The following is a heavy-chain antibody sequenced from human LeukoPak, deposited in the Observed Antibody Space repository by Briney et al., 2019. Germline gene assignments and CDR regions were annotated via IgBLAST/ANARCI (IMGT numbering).Heavy chain of an antibody. V-gene: IGHV4-59*01. Sequence: SETLSLTCTVSGGSISSYYWSWIRQPPRKGLEWIGYIYYSGSTNYNPSLKSRVTISVDTSKNQFSLKLSSVTAADTAVYYCARGPGPSFFDYWGQGTLVTVSS. CDR3: ARGPGPSFFDY. CDR1: GGSISSYY. CDR2: IYYSGST. J-gene: IGHJ4*02.